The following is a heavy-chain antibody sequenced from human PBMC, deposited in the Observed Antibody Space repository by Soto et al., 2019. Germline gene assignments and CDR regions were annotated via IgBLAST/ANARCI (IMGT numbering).Heavy chain of an antibody. CDR2: IYYSGST. CDR3: AGSYGDYDWATWFDP. J-gene: IGHJ5*02. V-gene: IGHV4-59*01. Sequence: QVQLQESGPGLVKPSETLSLTCTVSGGSISSYYWSWIRQPPGKGLVWIGYIYYSGSTNYNPSLMSRVTISVATSKNQFSLKLSSVTAADTAVYYCAGSYGDYDWATWFDPWGQGTLVTVSS. CDR1: GGSISSYY. D-gene: IGHD4-17*01.